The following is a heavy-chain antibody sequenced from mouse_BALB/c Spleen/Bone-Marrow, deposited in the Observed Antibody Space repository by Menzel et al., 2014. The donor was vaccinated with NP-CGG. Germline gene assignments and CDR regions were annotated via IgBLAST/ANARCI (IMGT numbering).Heavy chain of an antibody. Sequence: VQLQQPGTVLARPGAAVKMSCKASGYTFSNYWMHWIKQRPGQGLEWIGTIHPGNSDTTYNQKFKGKAKLTAVTSTSTAYMELSSPTNEDSAVYYCTTLARNNFDYWGQGTTLTVSS. CDR1: GYTFSNYW. CDR3: TTLARNNFDY. V-gene: IGHV1-5*01. D-gene: IGHD3-1*01. J-gene: IGHJ2*01. CDR2: IHPGNSDT.